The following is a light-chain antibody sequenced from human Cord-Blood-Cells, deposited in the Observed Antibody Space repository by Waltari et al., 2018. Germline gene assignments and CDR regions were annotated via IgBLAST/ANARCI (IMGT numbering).Light chain of an antibody. Sequence: MAMTRSFLSVSLGDRHTITFQASQDISKYLNWYQQKPGKAPKLLIYDASNLETGVPSRFSGSGSGTDFTFTISSLQPEDIATYYCQQYDNLPYTFGQGTKLEIK. CDR1: QDISKY. V-gene: IGKV1-33*01. CDR2: DAS. CDR3: QQYDNLPYT. J-gene: IGKJ2*01.